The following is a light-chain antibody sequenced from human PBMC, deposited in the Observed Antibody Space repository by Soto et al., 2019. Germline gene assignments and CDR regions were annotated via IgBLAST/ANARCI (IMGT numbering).Light chain of an antibody. CDR3: MQALQTPKT. CDR1: QSLLHSNGYNY. V-gene: IGKV2-28*01. Sequence: DIVMTQSPLSLPVTPGEPASISCRSSQSLLHSNGYNYLDWYLQKPGQSPQLLIYLGSNRASGVPARFSGSGSGTEFTLKISSVEAEDVGVYYCMQALQTPKTFGQGTKVEIK. CDR2: LGS. J-gene: IGKJ1*01.